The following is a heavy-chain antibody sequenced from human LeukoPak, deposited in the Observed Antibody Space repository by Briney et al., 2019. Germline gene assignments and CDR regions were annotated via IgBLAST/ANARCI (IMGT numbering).Heavy chain of an antibody. J-gene: IGHJ4*02. Sequence: NSSETLSLTCTVSSGSVTTHYWAWIRQPPGKGLEWIGFVPKTGDTNYNPSLKSRVSISVDTTKNTFSLNLRSLIAADTAVYYCARRGAPSKFYYFDLWGQGALVTVSP. D-gene: IGHD1-26*01. CDR2: VPKTGDT. CDR3: ARRGAPSKFYYFDL. V-gene: IGHV4-59*08. CDR1: SGSVTTHY.